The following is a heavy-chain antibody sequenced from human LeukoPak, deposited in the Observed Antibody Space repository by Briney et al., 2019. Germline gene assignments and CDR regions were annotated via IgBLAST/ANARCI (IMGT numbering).Heavy chain of an antibody. CDR2: IYPGDSDT. CDR1: GYSFSNYW. V-gene: IGHV5-51*01. Sequence: GGSLKISCEGSGYSFSNYWLGWVRQMPGKGLEWMGIIYPGDSDTRYSPSFQGQVTISADKSISTAYLQWSSLKASDTAMYYCARVDYYDRSGYFDYWGQGSQVTVSS. D-gene: IGHD3-22*01. CDR3: ARVDYYDRSGYFDY. J-gene: IGHJ4*02.